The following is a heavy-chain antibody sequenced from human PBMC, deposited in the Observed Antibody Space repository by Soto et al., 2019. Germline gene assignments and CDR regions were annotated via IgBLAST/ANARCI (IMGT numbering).Heavy chain of an antibody. CDR2: IYYSGST. D-gene: IGHD3-10*01. V-gene: IGHV4-59*08. Sequence: SETLSLTCTVSGGSISSYYWSWIRQPPGKGLEWIGYIYYSGSTNYNPSLKSRVTISVDTSKNQFSLKLSSVTAADTAVYYCVRHDYYGSGNDDYWGQGTLVTVSS. CDR1: GGSISSYY. CDR3: VRHDYYGSGNDDY. J-gene: IGHJ4*02.